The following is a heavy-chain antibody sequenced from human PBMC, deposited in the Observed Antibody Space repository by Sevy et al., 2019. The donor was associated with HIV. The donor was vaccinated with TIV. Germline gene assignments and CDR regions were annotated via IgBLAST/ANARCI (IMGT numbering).Heavy chain of an antibody. D-gene: IGHD3-22*01. CDR1: GGSFSGYY. V-gene: IGHV4-34*01. CDR2: INHSGST. Sequence: SETLSLTCAVYGGSFSGYYWSWIRQTPGKGLEWIGEINHSGSTNYNPSLKSRVTISVDTSKNQFSLKLSSVTAADTAVYYCARGSMIVVVIRAPSFDYWGQGTLVTVSS. J-gene: IGHJ4*02. CDR3: ARGSMIVVVIRAPSFDY.